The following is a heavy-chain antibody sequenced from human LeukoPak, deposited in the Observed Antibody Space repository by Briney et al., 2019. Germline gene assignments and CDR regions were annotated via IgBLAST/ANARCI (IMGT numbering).Heavy chain of an antibody. V-gene: IGHV3-21*01. CDR1: GFTFSSYS. D-gene: IGHD6-19*01. J-gene: IGHJ4*02. Sequence: PGGSLRLSCAASGFTFSSYSMNWVRQAPGKGLEWVSYISSSSSYIYYADSVRGRFTISRDNAKNSLYLQMNSLRAEDTAVYYCARDREQWHPFDYWGQGTLVTVSS. CDR3: ARDREQWHPFDY. CDR2: ISSSSSYI.